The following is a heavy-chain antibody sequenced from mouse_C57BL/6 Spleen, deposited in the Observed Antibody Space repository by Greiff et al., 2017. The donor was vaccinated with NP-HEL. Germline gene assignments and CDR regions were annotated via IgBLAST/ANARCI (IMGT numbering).Heavy chain of an antibody. CDR3: ARGSYDYAMDY. CDR1: GYSITSGYY. CDR2: ISYDGSN. D-gene: IGHD1-1*01. V-gene: IGHV3-6*01. Sequence: EVQRVESGPGLVKPSQSLSLTCSVTGYSITSGYYWNWIRQFPGNKLEWMGYISYDGSNNYNPSLKNRISITRDTSKNQFFLKLNSVTTEDTATYYCARGSYDYAMDYWGQGTSVTVSS. J-gene: IGHJ4*01.